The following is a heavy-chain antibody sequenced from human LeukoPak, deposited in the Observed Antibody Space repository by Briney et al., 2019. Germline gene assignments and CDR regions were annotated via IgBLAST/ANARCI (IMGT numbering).Heavy chain of an antibody. J-gene: IGHJ2*01. D-gene: IGHD2-21*02. Sequence: TLSLTCTDSGGSISSGGYYWSWIRQRPGKGLEWIGYIYYSGSTYYNPSLKGRVTISVDTSKNQFSLKLSSVTAADTAVYYCARDTRTSHVVVTAIRYFDLWGRGTLVTVSS. CDR1: GGSISSGGYY. V-gene: IGHV4-31*03. CDR3: ARDTRTSHVVVTAIRYFDL. CDR2: IYYSGST.